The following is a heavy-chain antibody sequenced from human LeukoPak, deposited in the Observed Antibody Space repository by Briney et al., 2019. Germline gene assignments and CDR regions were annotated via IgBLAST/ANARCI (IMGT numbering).Heavy chain of an antibody. CDR2: IRGGDDT. J-gene: IGHJ4*02. V-gene: IGHV3-66*02. Sequence: GGSLRLSCAASEFTVSNKYMSWVRQAPGKGLEWVSTIRGGDDTFYGDSVKGRFTISRDSSKNTLFRQMNSLRTEDTAVYYCAARRGSSFDYWGQGTLVTVSS. D-gene: IGHD3-10*01. CDR3: AARRGSSFDY. CDR1: EFTVSNKY.